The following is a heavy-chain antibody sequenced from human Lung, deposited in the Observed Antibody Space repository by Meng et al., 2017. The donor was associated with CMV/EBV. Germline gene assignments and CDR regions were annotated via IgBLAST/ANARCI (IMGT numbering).Heavy chain of an antibody. CDR1: GGSFSGYY. Sequence: ESLKISCAVYGGSFSGYYWSWIGQPPGKGLEWIGEINHSGSTNYNPSLKRRVTISVDTSKNQFSLKLSSVTAADTAVYYCARLGYCSSTSCYPGNYYYSMDVWGQGXTVTVSS. D-gene: IGHD2-2*01. CDR2: INHSGST. CDR3: ARLGYCSSTSCYPGNYYYSMDV. J-gene: IGHJ6*02. V-gene: IGHV4-34*01.